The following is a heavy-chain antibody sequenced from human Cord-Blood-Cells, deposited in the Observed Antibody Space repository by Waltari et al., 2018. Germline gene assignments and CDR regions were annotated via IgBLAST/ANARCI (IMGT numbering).Heavy chain of an antibody. CDR1: GGSFSGYY. J-gene: IGHJ4*02. Sequence: QVQLQQWGAGLLKPSETLSLTCAVYGGSFSGYYWSWIRQPPGKGLEWIGEIKHSGSTNYHPSLKSRVTISVDTSKNQFSLKLSSVTAADTAVYYCASLRGYSGYDYGFDYWGQGTLVTVSS. V-gene: IGHV4-34*01. CDR2: IKHSGST. D-gene: IGHD5-12*01. CDR3: ASLRGYSGYDYGFDY.